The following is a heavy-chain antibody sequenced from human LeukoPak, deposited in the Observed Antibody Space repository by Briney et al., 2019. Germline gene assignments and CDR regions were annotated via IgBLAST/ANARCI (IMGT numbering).Heavy chain of an antibody. J-gene: IGHJ4*02. V-gene: IGHV4-61*02. Sequence: MTSETLSLTCTVSGGSISSDSYYWSWLRQPAGKGLEWIGRIYTSGNTNYNPSLKSRVTISVDTSKNQFSLKLSSVTAADTAVYYCARHGDYYDSSGYNPLAYWGQGTLVTVSS. CDR3: ARHGDYYDSSGYNPLAY. D-gene: IGHD3-22*01. CDR2: IYTSGNT. CDR1: GGSISSDSYY.